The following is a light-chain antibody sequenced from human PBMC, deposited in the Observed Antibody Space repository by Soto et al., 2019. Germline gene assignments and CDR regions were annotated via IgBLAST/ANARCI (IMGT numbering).Light chain of an antibody. V-gene: IGKV1-39*01. Sequence: DIQMTQSPSSLSASVGDRVTITCRASQSISSYLNWYQQKPGKAPKLLIYAASSLQSGVPSRFSGSGSGTVFTLTISSLQPEDFATYYCQQSYSTPWTFGQGTTVEIK. CDR1: QSISSY. J-gene: IGKJ1*01. CDR2: AAS. CDR3: QQSYSTPWT.